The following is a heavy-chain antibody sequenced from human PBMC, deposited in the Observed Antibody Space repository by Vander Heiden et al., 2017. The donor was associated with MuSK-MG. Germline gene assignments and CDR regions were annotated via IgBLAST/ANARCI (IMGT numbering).Heavy chain of an antibody. CDR1: GYSFTSYW. V-gene: IGHV5-51*01. Sequence: EVHLVQSGAEVKQPGESLKISRKGSGYSFTSYWIGWVRQMPGKGLEWMGIIYPGDSDTRYSPSVQGQVTISADKSISTAYLQWSSLKASDTAMYYCARAFSMTTVAFDYWGQGTLVTVSS. J-gene: IGHJ4*02. CDR3: ARAFSMTTVAFDY. D-gene: IGHD4-4*01. CDR2: IYPGDSDT.